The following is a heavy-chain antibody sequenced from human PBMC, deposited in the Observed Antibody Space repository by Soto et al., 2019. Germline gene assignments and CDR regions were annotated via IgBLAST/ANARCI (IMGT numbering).Heavy chain of an antibody. CDR2: LIPIFGAA. CDR3: ARGSDPYYFDY. D-gene: IGHD3-10*01. V-gene: IGHV1-69*13. CDR1: GGTFCSYA. Sequence: VASVTVSCKASGGTFCSYAISWVRQAAGRGLEGMGGLIPIFGAAKYAQKFQGRVTITAHESTSTPYTGLSSLRTQDTPVQYRARGSDPYYFDYWGQGTMVTVSS. J-gene: IGHJ4*02.